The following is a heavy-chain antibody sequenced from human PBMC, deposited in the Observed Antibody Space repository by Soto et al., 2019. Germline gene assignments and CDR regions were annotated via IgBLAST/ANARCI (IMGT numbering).Heavy chain of an antibody. CDR2: ISAYNGNT. J-gene: IGHJ6*03. CDR3: ARQLVRGYEARGDYYSYYMDV. D-gene: IGHD5-12*01. V-gene: IGHV1-18*01. CDR1: GYTFTSYG. Sequence: QVQLVQSGAEVKKPGASVKVSCKASGYTFTSYGISWVRQAPGQGLEWMGWISAYNGNTNYAQKLQGRGTMTTDTSTSTAYMELRSLRSDDTAVYYCARQLVRGYEARGDYYSYYMDVWGQGTTVTVSS.